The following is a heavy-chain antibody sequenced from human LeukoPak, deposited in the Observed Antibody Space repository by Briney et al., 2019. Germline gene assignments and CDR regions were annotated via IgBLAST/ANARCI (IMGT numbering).Heavy chain of an antibody. D-gene: IGHD3-22*01. CDR3: AKGLYEYYYDSSGPPGY. J-gene: IGHJ4*02. V-gene: IGHV3-23*01. CDR1: GFTFSSYA. CDR2: ISGSGGST. Sequence: GGSLRLSCAASGFTFSSYAMSWVRQDPGKGLEWVSAISGSGGSTYYADSVKGRFTISRDNSKNTLYLQMNSLRAEDTAVYYCAKGLYEYYYDSSGPPGYWGQGTLLTVSS.